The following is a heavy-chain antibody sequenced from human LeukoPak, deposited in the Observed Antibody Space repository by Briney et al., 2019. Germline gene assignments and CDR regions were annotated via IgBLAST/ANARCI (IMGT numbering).Heavy chain of an antibody. CDR2: ISYDGSNK. CDR1: GFTFSSYA. Sequence: GGSLRLSCAASGFTFSSYAMHWVRQAPGKGLEWVAVISYDGSNKYYADSVKGRFTISRDNSKNTLYLQMNSLRAEDTAVYYCASLTNPGYWGQGTLVTVSS. J-gene: IGHJ4*02. CDR3: ASLTNPGY. D-gene: IGHD3-9*01. V-gene: IGHV3-30-3*01.